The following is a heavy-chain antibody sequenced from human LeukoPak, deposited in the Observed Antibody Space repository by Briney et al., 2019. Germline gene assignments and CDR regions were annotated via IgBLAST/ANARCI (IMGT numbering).Heavy chain of an antibody. D-gene: IGHD6-19*01. CDR1: GFTFSSYC. CDR2: ISQKGSDK. Sequence: PGGSLRLSCAASGFTFSSYCMRWVRQAPGKGREWVANISQKGSDKYYVDFLKGRLTISRDNAKTTLSLQMNSLRAEDTAMYYCARFRSGYSSGWNPNYFDYWGEGTLVTVSS. CDR3: ARFRSGYSSGWNPNYFDY. J-gene: IGHJ4*02. V-gene: IGHV3-7*01.